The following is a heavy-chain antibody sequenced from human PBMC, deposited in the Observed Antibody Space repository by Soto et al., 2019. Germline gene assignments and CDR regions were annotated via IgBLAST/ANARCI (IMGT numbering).Heavy chain of an antibody. CDR1: SGPSRSHN. J-gene: IGHJ6*02. Sequence: QVQLQQSGPGLVKPSETLSLTCTVSSGPSRSHNWGWIRQPPGRGLEWIGYVYYTGSTSYNPSLKSRGTISAVTSTNHTSLTLSSVAAADTAVYYCVRQGFGDLHGLVDVWGQGTTVSVSS. CDR2: VYYTGST. CDR3: VRQGFGDLHGLVDV. D-gene: IGHD3-10*01. V-gene: IGHV4-59*08.